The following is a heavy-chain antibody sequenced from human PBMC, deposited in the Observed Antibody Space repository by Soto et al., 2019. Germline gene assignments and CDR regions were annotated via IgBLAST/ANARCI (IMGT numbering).Heavy chain of an antibody. CDR1: VFTFSSYG. V-gene: IGHV3-30*18. J-gene: IGHJ6*02. Sequence: WGSLRLSCSASVFTFSSYGMHWFRQAPGKGPEWVAVISYDGSNKYYADSVKGRFTISRDNSKNTLYLQMNSLRAEDTAVYYCAKDRRTVTTLGYYYGMDVWGQGTTVTVSS. CDR2: ISYDGSNK. D-gene: IGHD4-4*01. CDR3: AKDRRTVTTLGYYYGMDV.